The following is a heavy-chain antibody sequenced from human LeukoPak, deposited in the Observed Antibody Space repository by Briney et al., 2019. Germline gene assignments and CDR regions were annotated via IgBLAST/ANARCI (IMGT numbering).Heavy chain of an antibody. CDR1: GGSFSGYY. D-gene: IGHD3-10*01. CDR3: ARGRSRPPYYYGSGSYYHNWSDP. CDR2: INHSGST. J-gene: IGHJ5*02. V-gene: IGHV4-34*01. Sequence: SETLSLTCAVYGGSFSGYYWSWIRQPPGKGLEWIGEINHSGSTNYNPSLKSRVTISVDTSKNQFSLKLSSATAADTAVYYCARGRSRPPYYYGSGSYYHNWSDPWGQGTLVTVSS.